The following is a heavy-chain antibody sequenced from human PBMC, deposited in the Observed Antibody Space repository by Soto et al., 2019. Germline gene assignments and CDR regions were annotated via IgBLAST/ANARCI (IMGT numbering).Heavy chain of an antibody. CDR1: GGTFSSYT. CDR2: IIPILGIA. J-gene: IGHJ6*02. V-gene: IGHV1-69*04. CDR3: AREWFRGGSQFYYYYGMDV. Sequence: GASVKVSCKASGGTFSSYTISWVRQAPGQGLEWMGRIIPILGIANYAQKFQGRVTITADKSTSTAYMELSSLRSEDTAVYYCAREWFRGGSQFYYYYGMDVWGQGTTVTVSS. D-gene: IGHD2-15*01.